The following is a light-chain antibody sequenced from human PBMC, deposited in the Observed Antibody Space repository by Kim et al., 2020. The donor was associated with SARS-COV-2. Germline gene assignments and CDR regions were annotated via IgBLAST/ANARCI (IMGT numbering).Light chain of an antibody. CDR1: SSNIGVNP. CDR2: DDN. Sequence: QSVLTHPPSASETPGQRVTFSCSVSSSNIGVNPVNWYQHFPGAAPKVVIFDDNQRPSGIPDRFSGSKSGASASLAISGLQSDDEADYYCATWDDNVDGYIFGTGTKVTVL. CDR3: ATWDDNVDGYI. J-gene: IGLJ1*01. V-gene: IGLV1-44*01.